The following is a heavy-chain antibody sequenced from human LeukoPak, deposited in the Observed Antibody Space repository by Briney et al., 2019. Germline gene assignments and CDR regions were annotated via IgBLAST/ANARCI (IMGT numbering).Heavy chain of an antibody. CDR2: ISSSSYI. J-gene: IGHJ4*02. CDR1: GFTFSSYS. D-gene: IGHD1-26*01. CDR3: ARGLVGVTVPDY. V-gene: IGHV3-21*01. Sequence: GGSLRLSCAASGFTFSSYSMNWVRQAPGKGLEWVSSISSSSYIYYADSVKGRFTISRDNAKNSLYLQMNSLRAEDTAVYYCARGLVGVTVPDYWGQGTLVTVSS.